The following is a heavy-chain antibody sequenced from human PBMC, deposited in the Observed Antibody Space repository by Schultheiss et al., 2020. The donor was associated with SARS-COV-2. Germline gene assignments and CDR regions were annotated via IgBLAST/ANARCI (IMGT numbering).Heavy chain of an antibody. D-gene: IGHD2-15*01. V-gene: IGHV1-2*02. CDR1: GYTFTGYY. J-gene: IGHJ4*02. CDR3: ASPEKCSGGSCSLDY. CDR2: INPNSGGT. Sequence: ASVKVSCKASGYTFTGYYMHWVRQAPGQGLEWMGWINPNSGGTNYAQKFQGRVTITADESTSTAYMELSSLRSEDTAVYYCASPEKCSGGSCSLDYWGQGTLVTVSS.